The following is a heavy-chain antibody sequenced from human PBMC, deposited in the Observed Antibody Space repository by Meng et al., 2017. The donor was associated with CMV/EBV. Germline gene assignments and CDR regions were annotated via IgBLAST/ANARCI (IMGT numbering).Heavy chain of an antibody. CDR1: GFTFSSYE. CDR2: ISSSGSTI. Sequence: GESLKISCAASGFTFSSYEMNWVRQAPGKGLEWVSYISSSGSTIYYADSVKDRFTISRDNAKNSLYLQMNSLRAEDTAVYYCARGDRIVVVPAAIQKVTYYYYGMDVWGQGTTVTVSS. J-gene: IGHJ6*02. D-gene: IGHD2-2*02. V-gene: IGHV3-48*03. CDR3: ARGDRIVVVPAAIQKVTYYYYGMDV.